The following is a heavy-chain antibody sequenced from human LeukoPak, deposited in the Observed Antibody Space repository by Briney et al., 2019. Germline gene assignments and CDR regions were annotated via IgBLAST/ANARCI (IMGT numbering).Heavy chain of an antibody. CDR1: GGSISSSSYY. J-gene: IGHJ4*02. CDR2: IYYSGST. CDR3: ARHRILWLNYFDY. Sequence: SETLSLTCTVSGGSISSSSYYWGWIRQPPGTGLEWIGSIYYSGSTYYNPSLKSRVTISVDTSKNQFSLKLSSVTAADTAVYYCARHRILWLNYFDYWGQGTLVTVSS. D-gene: IGHD2-21*01. V-gene: IGHV4-39*01.